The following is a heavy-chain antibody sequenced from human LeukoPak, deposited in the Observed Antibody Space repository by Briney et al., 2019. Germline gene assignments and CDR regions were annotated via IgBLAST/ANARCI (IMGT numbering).Heavy chain of an antibody. D-gene: IGHD4-11*01. V-gene: IGHV3-53*01. J-gene: IGHJ4*02. CDR1: GFTVSGSY. CDR2: IYSGGTT. CDR3: ARVRDDYTYFDC. Sequence: GGSLRLSCAASGFTVSGSYMSWVRQAPGRGLEWVSLIYSGGTTYYADSVRGRFTISRDNAKSTLYLQMNSLRAEDTAVYYCARVRDDYTYFDCWGQGTLVTVSS.